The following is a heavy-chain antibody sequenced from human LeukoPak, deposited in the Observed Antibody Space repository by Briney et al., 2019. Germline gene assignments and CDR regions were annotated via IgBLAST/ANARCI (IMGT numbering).Heavy chain of an antibody. CDR1: GFTFSSYA. D-gene: IGHD4-23*01. Sequence: GGSLRLSCAASGFTFSSYAMHWVRQAPGKGLEWVAVISYDGSNKYYADSVKGRFTISRDNSKNTLYLQMNGLRAEDTAVYYCAREDYGGNSVWGNFDYWGQGTLVTVSS. V-gene: IGHV3-30-3*01. CDR3: AREDYGGNSVWGNFDY. J-gene: IGHJ4*02. CDR2: ISYDGSNK.